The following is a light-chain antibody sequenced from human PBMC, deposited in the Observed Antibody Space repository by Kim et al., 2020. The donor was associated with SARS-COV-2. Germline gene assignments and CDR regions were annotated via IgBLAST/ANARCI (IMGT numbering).Light chain of an antibody. V-gene: IGLV3-9*01. Sequence: SYELTQPLSVSVALGQTARVTCGGNNLERKNVHWYQQKPGQAPVLVIYRNSKRPSGIPERFSGSNSGNTATLTIISAQAGDEADYYCQVWDSSTVV. CDR2: RNS. J-gene: IGLJ2*01. CDR3: QVWDSSTVV. CDR1: NLERKN.